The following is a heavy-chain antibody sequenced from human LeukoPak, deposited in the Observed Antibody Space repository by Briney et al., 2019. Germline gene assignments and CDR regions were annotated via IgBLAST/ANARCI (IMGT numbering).Heavy chain of an antibody. J-gene: IGHJ4*02. CDR1: GGSISSYY. D-gene: IGHD6-19*01. CDR2: INHSGST. V-gene: IGHV4-34*01. CDR3: ARGGQWLGLDY. Sequence: PSETLSLTCTVSGGSISSYYWSWIRQPPGKGLEWIGEINHSGSTNYNPSLKSRVTISVDTSKNQFSLKLSSVTAADTAVYYCARGGQWLGLDYWGQGTLVTVSS.